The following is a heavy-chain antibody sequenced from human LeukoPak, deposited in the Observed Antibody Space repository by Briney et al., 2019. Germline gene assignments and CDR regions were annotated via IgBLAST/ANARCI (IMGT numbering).Heavy chain of an antibody. J-gene: IGHJ4*02. CDR1: GLTFTNAW. CDR3: TTDSNYYDSSGYHGDY. D-gene: IGHD3-22*01. Sequence: GGSLRLSCAASGLTFTNAWMSWVRQAPGKGLEWVGRIKSKTDGGTTDYAAPVKGRFTISRDDSKNTLYLQMNSLKTEDTAVYYCTTDSNYYDSSGYHGDYWGQGTLVTVSS. V-gene: IGHV3-15*01. CDR2: IKSKTDGGTT.